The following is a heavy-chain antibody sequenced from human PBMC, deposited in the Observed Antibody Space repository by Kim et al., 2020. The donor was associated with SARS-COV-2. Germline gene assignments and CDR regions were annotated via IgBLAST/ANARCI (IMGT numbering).Heavy chain of an antibody. V-gene: IGHV3-30*18. CDR1: GFTFSTYG. Sequence: GGSLRLSCAASGFTFSTYGMHWVRQAPGKGLEWVAIISHGESNKYYADSVKGRFTISRDDSKNTLYLQMNSLRAEDTAVYYCANDGSGTYYRDWGQGTLVTVSS. CDR2: ISHGESNK. D-gene: IGHD3-10*01. J-gene: IGHJ4*02. CDR3: ANDGSGTYYRD.